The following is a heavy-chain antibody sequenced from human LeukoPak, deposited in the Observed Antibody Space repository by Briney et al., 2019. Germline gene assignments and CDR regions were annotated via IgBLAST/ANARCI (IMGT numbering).Heavy chain of an antibody. V-gene: IGHV3-66*02. J-gene: IGHJ4*02. D-gene: IGHD2-21*02. CDR3: ARCLGDWGMVDY. CDR2: IYRGGAT. CDR1: GFIVSSTY. Sequence: GGSLRLSCAASGFIVSSTYMSWVRQAPGRGLEWVSIIYRGGATYYADSVQGRFTIYRDNSKNTLYLQMNSLRVEDTAVYYCARCLGDWGMVDYWGQGTLVTVSS.